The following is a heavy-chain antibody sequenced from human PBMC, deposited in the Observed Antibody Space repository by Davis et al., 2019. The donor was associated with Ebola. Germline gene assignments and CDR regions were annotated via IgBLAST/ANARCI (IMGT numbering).Heavy chain of an antibody. CDR2: INPSGGST. CDR1: GYTFTSYY. J-gene: IGHJ4*02. D-gene: IGHD3-22*01. CDR3: ARSLYYYDSSGYCYFDY. Sequence: ASVKVSCKASGYTFTSYYMHWVRQAPGQGLEWMGIINPSGGSTSYAQKFQGRVTMTRDTSTSTVYMELSSLRSEDTAVYYCARSLYYYDSSGYCYFDYWGQGTLVTVSS. V-gene: IGHV1-46*01.